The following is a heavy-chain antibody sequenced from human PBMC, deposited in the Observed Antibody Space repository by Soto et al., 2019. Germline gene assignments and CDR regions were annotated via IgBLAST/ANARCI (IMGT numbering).Heavy chain of an antibody. CDR3: SLNYPDEVYYYYYGMDV. D-gene: IGHD1-7*01. CDR1: GYTFTSYA. V-gene: IGHV1-3*01. J-gene: IGHJ6*02. Sequence: QVQLVQSGSEVKKPGASVKVSCKASGYTFTSYAMHWVRQAPGQRLEWMGWINAGNGNTKYSQKFQGRVTITRDTSASTAYMELSSLRSEDTAVYYCSLNYPDEVYYYYYGMDVWGQGTTVTVAS. CDR2: INAGNGNT.